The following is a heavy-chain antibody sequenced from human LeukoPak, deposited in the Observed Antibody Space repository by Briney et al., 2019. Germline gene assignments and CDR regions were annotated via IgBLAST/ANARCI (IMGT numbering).Heavy chain of an antibody. CDR1: EFTFSSYW. Sequence: GGSLRLSCEASEFTFSSYWMHWVRQAPGKGLVWVSRINTDGSRTSYADSVKGRFTISRDDAKNSLYLQMNSLRAEDTALYYCARDWSGDDYWGQGTLVTVSS. J-gene: IGHJ4*02. CDR3: ARDWSGDDY. CDR2: INTDGSRT. V-gene: IGHV3-74*01. D-gene: IGHD3-3*01.